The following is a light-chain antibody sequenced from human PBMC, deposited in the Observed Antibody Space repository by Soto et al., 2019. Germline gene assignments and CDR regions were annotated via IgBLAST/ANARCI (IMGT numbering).Light chain of an antibody. Sequence: QSALTQPASVSGSPGQSITISCTGTSSDVGDYNYVSWYQQHPGKATQLIIYGVSNRPSGTSNRFSGSKSGNTASLTISGLQAEDEADYCCSSYTSTNALVFGGGTQLTVL. CDR1: SSDVGDYNY. CDR3: SSYTSTNALV. CDR2: GVS. V-gene: IGLV2-14*01. J-gene: IGLJ2*01.